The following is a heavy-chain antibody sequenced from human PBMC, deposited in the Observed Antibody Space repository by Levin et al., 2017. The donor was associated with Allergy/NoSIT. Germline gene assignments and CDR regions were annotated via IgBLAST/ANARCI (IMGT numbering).Heavy chain of an antibody. Sequence: NPGESLKISCKASGYTFTSYGISWVRQAPGQGLEWMGWISAYNGNTNYAQKLQGRVTMTTDTSTSTAYMELRSLRSDDTAVYYCARVDTAVADHAFDIWGQGTMVTVSS. CDR2: ISAYNGNT. V-gene: IGHV1-18*01. CDR1: GYTFTSYG. D-gene: IGHD6-19*01. J-gene: IGHJ3*02. CDR3: ARVDTAVADHAFDI.